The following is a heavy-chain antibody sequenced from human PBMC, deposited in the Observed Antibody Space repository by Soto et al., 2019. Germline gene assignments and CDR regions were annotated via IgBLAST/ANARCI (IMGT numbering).Heavy chain of an antibody. D-gene: IGHD2-15*01. CDR2: VHYSGNT. Sequence: SETLSLTCTVSGYSISSGYHWAWIRQPPGRGLEWLGSVHYSGNTYYNPSLKSRLTISVDKSKNQFSLNLSSVTAADTAVYYCARQDRVVAEGRWFDPWGQGTLVTVSS. J-gene: IGHJ5*02. V-gene: IGHV4-38-2*02. CDR3: ARQDRVVAEGRWFDP. CDR1: GYSISSGYH.